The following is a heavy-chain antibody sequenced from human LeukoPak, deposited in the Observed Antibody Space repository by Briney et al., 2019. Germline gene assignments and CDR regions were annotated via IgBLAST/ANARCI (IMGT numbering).Heavy chain of an antibody. Sequence: GGSLRLSCAASGFAFSNYWMSWVRQAPGKGLEWVANMNEDGSEKTYVDSVKGRFTISRDNAQDSLYLQMNSLRAEDTAVYYCARDRGYSNFDYWGQGTLLTVSS. D-gene: IGHD4-11*01. CDR3: ARDRGYSNFDY. CDR1: GFAFSNYW. CDR2: MNEDGSEK. J-gene: IGHJ4*02. V-gene: IGHV3-7*01.